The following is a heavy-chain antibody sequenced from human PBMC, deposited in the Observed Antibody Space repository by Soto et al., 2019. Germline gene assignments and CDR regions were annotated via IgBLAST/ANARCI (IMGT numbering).Heavy chain of an antibody. CDR3: ASWGPIVSVSPTDFDH. Sequence: EVQLMESGGGLVQPGGSLRLSCAAAGFTFSTYWMNWVRQTPGKGLMWVSRISPDGSNRGYADSVEGRFTVSSDNAKNTLHRQMHSLRAEDSAMYYCASWGPIVSVSPTDFDHCGEGTLVTVSS. J-gene: IGHJ4*02. CDR2: ISPDGSNR. CDR1: GFTFSTYW. D-gene: IGHD3-16*01. V-gene: IGHV3-74*01.